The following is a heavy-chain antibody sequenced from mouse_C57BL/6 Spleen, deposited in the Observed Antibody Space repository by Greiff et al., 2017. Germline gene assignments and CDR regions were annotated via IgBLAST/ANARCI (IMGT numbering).Heavy chain of an antibody. Sequence: EVQLQQSGPELVKPGASVKISCKASGYTFTDYYMNWVKQSHGKSLEWIGDINPNNGGTSYNQKFKGKATLTVDKSSSTAYMELRSLTSEDSAVYYCSGAEYDGYYTFAYWGQGTLVTVSA. CDR3: SGAEYDGYYTFAY. CDR2: INPNNGGT. CDR1: GYTFTDYY. V-gene: IGHV1-26*01. D-gene: IGHD2-3*01. J-gene: IGHJ3*01.